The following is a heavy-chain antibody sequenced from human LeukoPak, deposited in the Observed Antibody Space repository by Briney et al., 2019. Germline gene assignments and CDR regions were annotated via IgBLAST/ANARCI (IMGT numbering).Heavy chain of an antibody. V-gene: IGHV3-23*01. D-gene: IGHD3-10*01. J-gene: IGHJ4*02. Sequence: GGSLRLSCAASGFTFSSYAMSWVRQAPGKGLEWVSAISGSGGSTYYADSVKGRFTISRDNSKNTLYLQMNSLRAEDTAVYYCAQQSGSYWRYYFDYWGQGTLVTVSS. CDR1: GFTFSSYA. CDR3: AQQSGSYWRYYFDY. CDR2: ISGSGGST.